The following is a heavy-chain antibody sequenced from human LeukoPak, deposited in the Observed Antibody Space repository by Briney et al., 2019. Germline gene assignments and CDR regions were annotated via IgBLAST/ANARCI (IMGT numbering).Heavy chain of an antibody. CDR1: GGSFSGYY. V-gene: IGHV4-34*01. CDR3: ARGYRRYCSSTSCYTLNWFDP. CDR2: INHSGST. Sequence: ASETLSLTCAVYGGSFSGYYWSWIRQPPGKGLEWIGEINHSGSTNSNPSLKSRVTISVDTSKNQFSLKLSSVTAADTAVYYCARGYRRYCSSTSCYTLNWFDPWGQGTLVTVSS. D-gene: IGHD2-2*02. J-gene: IGHJ5*02.